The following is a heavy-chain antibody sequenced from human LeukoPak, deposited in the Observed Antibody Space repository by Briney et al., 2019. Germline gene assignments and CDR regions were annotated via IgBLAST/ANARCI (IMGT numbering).Heavy chain of an antibody. CDR1: RYTLSQFS. CDR3: GLFWFGVGTSEY. CDR2: FNLENGET. Sequence: ASVKVSCKVSRYTLSQFSTHWVRQAPGKGLEWLGVFNLENGETVYAHKFQGRLTMTEDTSTDTAYMELNSLRSEDTAVYYCGLFWFGVGTSEYWGRGTLVTVSS. J-gene: IGHJ4*02. V-gene: IGHV1-24*01. D-gene: IGHD3-16*01.